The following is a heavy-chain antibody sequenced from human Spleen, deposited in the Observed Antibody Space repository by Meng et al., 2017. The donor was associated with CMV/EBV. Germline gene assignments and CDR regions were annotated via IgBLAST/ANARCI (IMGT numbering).Heavy chain of an antibody. Sequence: SVKVSCKASGGTFSSFAISWVRQAPGHGLEWMGGIIPIFGTANYAQKFQGRVTITTDESTSTAYMELSSLRSEDTAVYYCATGHRITIFGVVRTDAFDIWGQGTMVTVSS. J-gene: IGHJ3*02. CDR3: ATGHRITIFGVVRTDAFDI. D-gene: IGHD3-3*01. CDR1: GGTFSSFA. V-gene: IGHV1-69*05. CDR2: IIPIFGTA.